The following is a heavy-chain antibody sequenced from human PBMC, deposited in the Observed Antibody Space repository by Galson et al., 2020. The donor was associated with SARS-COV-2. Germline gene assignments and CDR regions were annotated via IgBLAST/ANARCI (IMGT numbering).Heavy chain of an antibody. V-gene: IGHV3-21*06. CDR3: ARRVAAAGTRGMDV. CDR2: ITTSSSYI. J-gene: IGHJ6*02. Sequence: GGSLRLSCAASGFSFSSYTMNWVRQAPGKGLEWVSSITTSSSYISYADSLKGRFTISRDNAKNSLYLQMNSLRAEDTAVYYCARRVAAAGTRGMDVWGQGTTVTVSS. D-gene: IGHD6-13*01. CDR1: GFSFSSYT.